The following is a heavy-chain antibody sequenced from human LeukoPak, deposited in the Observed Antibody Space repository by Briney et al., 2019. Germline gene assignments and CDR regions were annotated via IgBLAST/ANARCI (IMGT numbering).Heavy chain of an antibody. Sequence: PGGSLRLSCAASGFTFSSYSMNWVRQAPGKGLEWVSSISSSSSYIYYADSVKGRFAISTDNAKNSLYLQMNSLRAENTAVYYCAGWELGFGVVKTFDYWGQGTLVTVSS. CDR3: AGWELGFGVVKTFDY. J-gene: IGHJ4*02. D-gene: IGHD1-26*01. CDR1: GFTFSSYS. CDR2: ISSSSSYI. V-gene: IGHV3-21*01.